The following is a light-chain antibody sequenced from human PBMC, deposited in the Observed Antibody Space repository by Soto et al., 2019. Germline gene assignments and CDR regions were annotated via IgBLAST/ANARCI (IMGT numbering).Light chain of an antibody. CDR3: QQYGSSGT. V-gene: IGKV3-15*01. Sequence: DIVMRQSPATLSVAPGERVTFSCRASQGVSRKLAWYQHKPGQAPRLLISGASTGATGIPARFSGSGSGTDFTLTISRLEPEDFAVYYCQQYGSSGTFGQGTKVDIK. CDR1: QGVSRK. CDR2: GAS. J-gene: IGKJ1*01.